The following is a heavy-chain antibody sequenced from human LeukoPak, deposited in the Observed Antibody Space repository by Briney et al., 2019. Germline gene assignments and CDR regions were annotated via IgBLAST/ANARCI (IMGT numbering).Heavy chain of an antibody. CDR1: VGSTSSYY. J-gene: IGHJ4*02. Sequence: LEILSLTCPVSVGSTSSYYWNWIRQPPGKGLQWIGYIYYSGTTNYNPSLKSRVTILVDTSKNQFSLELSSVTAADTAVYYCAAGFYYFDYWGQGALVTVSS. D-gene: IGHD3-10*01. V-gene: IGHV4-59*01. CDR2: IYYSGTT. CDR3: AAGFYYFDY.